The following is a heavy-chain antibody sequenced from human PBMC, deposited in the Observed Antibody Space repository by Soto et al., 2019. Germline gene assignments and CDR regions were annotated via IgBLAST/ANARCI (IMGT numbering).Heavy chain of an antibody. D-gene: IGHD4-4*01. CDR3: ARDVAYSKGNMGYYGMDV. J-gene: IGHJ6*02. Sequence: QVQLVQSGAEVKKPGSSVKVSCKASGGTSSSYAITWVRQAPGQGLEWMGGIIPIFGTGNYAQKFQGRVTITADESTSTAYMELSSLRSEDTAVYYCARDVAYSKGNMGYYGMDVWGQGTTVTVSS. CDR2: IIPIFGTG. CDR1: GGTSSSYA. V-gene: IGHV1-69*01.